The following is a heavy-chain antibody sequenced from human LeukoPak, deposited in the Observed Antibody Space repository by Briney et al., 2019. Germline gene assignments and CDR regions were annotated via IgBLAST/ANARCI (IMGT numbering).Heavy chain of an antibody. Sequence: SQTLSLTCAISGDSVSINSVTWNWIRQSPSRGLEWLGRTYYRSTWYNDYAVSVRGRITVNHDTSKNQFSLHLNSVTPEDTAVYYCARRLTQYDCFDPWGQGILVTVSS. CDR3: ARRLTQYDCFDP. D-gene: IGHD2-2*01. V-gene: IGHV6-1*01. J-gene: IGHJ5*02. CDR2: TYYRSTWYN. CDR1: GDSVSINSVT.